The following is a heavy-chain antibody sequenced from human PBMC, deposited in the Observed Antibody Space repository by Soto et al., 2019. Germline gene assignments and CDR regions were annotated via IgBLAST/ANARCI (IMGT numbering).Heavy chain of an antibody. V-gene: IGHV4-34*01. J-gene: IGHJ6*02. CDR1: RGSLSGYN. Sequence: SLSISHPCALDRGSLSGYNWTWTRQPPGEGLEWIGEINHSGSTNDNPSLKSRVTISVDTSKNQFSLKLSSVTAADTAVYYCARVGYGGNSYGMDVWGQGTTVTVS. D-gene: IGHD4-17*01. CDR3: ARVGYGGNSYGMDV. CDR2: INHSGST.